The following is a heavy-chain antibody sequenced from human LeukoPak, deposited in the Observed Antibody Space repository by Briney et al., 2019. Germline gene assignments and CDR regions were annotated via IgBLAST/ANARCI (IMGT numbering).Heavy chain of an antibody. CDR3: ARNPADTMIVVVINYFDY. Sequence: SETLSLTCSVSGGSISSSSSYWGWIRQPPGKGLEWIGSIYYSGSTYYNPSLKSRVTISVDTSKNQFSLKLSFVTAADTAVYYCARNPADTMIVVVINYFDYWGQGTLVTVSS. V-gene: IGHV4-39*07. D-gene: IGHD3-22*01. J-gene: IGHJ4*02. CDR2: IYYSGST. CDR1: GGSISSSSSY.